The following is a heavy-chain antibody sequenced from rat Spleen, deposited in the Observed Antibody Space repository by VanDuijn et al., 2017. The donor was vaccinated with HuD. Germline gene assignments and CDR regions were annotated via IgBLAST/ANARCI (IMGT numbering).Heavy chain of an antibody. Sequence: QVQLKETGPGLVQPTQTLSVTCTVSGFSLSSNYIHWVRQTPGKGLEWMGFIRSGGSTDYNSEFKSRLSISRDTSKNQVFLNMNSLKTEDTAIYYCTRANYGYWGQGVMVTVSS. J-gene: IGHJ2*01. CDR2: IRSGGST. CDR3: TRANYGY. D-gene: IGHD1-11*01. CDR1: GFSLSSNY. V-gene: IGHV2-65*01.